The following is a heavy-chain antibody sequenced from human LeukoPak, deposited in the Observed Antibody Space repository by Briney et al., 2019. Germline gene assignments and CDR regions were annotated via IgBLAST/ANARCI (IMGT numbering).Heavy chain of an antibody. CDR2: IKQDGSEK. V-gene: IGHV3-7*01. D-gene: IGHD6-13*01. CDR3: AREAISSSKYYFDY. J-gene: IGHJ4*02. CDR1: GFTFSSYW. Sequence: GGSLRLSCAASGFTFSSYWMSWVRQAPGKGLEWVANIKQDGSEKYYVDSVKGRFTISRDNAKNSLYLQMNSLRAEDTAVYYCAREAISSSKYYFDYWGQGTLVTVSS.